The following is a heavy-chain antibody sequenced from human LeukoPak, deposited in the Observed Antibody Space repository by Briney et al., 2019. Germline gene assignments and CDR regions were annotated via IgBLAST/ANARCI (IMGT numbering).Heavy chain of an antibody. CDR1: GGSISSSSYY. J-gene: IGHJ4*02. Sequence: KTSETLSLTCTVSGGSISSSSYYWGWIRQPPGKGLEWIGSIYYSGSTYYNPSLKSRVTISVDTSKNQFSLKLSSVTAADTALYYCARPGGGYGFDYWGQGTLVTVSS. CDR3: ARPGGGYGFDY. D-gene: IGHD3-22*01. V-gene: IGHV4-39*01. CDR2: IYYSGST.